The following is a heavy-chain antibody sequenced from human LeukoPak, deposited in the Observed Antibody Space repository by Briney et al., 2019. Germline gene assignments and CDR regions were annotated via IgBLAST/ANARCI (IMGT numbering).Heavy chain of an antibody. CDR3: ARVEASGYDYGAFDY. CDR2: IKQDGSEK. Sequence: GGSLRLSCAASGFTFSSYWMSWVRQAPGKGLEWVANIKQDGSEKYYVDSVKGRFTISRDNAKNSLHLQMNSLRAEDTAVYYCARVEASGYDYGAFDYWGQGTLVTVSS. J-gene: IGHJ4*02. D-gene: IGHD5-12*01. V-gene: IGHV3-7*01. CDR1: GFTFSSYW.